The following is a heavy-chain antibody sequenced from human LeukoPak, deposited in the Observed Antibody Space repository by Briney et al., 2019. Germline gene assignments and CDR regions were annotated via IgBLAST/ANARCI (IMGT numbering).Heavy chain of an antibody. D-gene: IGHD2-8*01. CDR2: ISAYNGNT. V-gene: IGHV1-18*01. J-gene: IGHJ6*02. CDR1: GYTFTSYG. Sequence: ASVKVSCKASGYTFTSYGISWVRQAPGQGLEWMGWISAYNGNTNYAQKLQGRVTMTTDTSTSTAYMELRSLRSDDTAVYYCARGHVGSYAYYYYYGMDVWGQGTTVTVSS. CDR3: ARGHVGSYAYYYYYGMDV.